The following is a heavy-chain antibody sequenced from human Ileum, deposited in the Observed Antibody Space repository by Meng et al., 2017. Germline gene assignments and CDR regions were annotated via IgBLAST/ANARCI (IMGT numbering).Heavy chain of an antibody. CDR1: GFSFSNYA. CDR2: ISTSGDST. CDR3: AKDFKGVLPEAFDL. D-gene: IGHD1-14*01. Sequence: GESLKISCAASGFSFSNYAMIWARQTPGKGLEWVSGISTSGDSTYYADSAKGRFTISRDNSKNTLSLQMNSLRAEDTAKYYCAKDFKGVLPEAFDLCGQGTMVTVSS. J-gene: IGHJ3*01. V-gene: IGHV3-23*01.